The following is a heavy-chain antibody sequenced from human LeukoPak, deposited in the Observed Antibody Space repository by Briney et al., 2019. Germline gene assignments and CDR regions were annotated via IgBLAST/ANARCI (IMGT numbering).Heavy chain of an antibody. CDR1: GGSISSYY. V-gene: IGHV4-4*07. D-gene: IGHD3-10*01. CDR3: ARGRLEGSGSYYVRPYYYYMDV. J-gene: IGHJ6*03. Sequence: PSETLSLTCTVSGGSISSYYWSWIRQPAGKGLEWIGRIYTSGSTNYNPSLKSRVTMSVDTSKNQFSLKLSSVTAADTAVYYCARGRLEGSGSYYVRPYYYYMDVWGKGTTVTVSS. CDR2: IYTSGST.